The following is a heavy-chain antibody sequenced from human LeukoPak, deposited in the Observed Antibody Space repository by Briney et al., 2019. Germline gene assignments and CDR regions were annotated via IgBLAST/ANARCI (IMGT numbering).Heavy chain of an antibody. V-gene: IGHV3-21*01. Sequence: GGSLTLSCAASGFTFSSYSMNWVRQAPGKGLEWVSSISSSSSYIYYADSVKGRFTISRDNAKNSLYLQMNSLRAEDTAVYYCARDPNRGLFDYWGQGTLVTVSS. CDR3: ARDPNRGLFDY. J-gene: IGHJ4*02. CDR2: ISSSSSYI. CDR1: GFTFSSYS.